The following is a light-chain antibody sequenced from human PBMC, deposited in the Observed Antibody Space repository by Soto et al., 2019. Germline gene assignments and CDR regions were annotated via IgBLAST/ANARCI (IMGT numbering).Light chain of an antibody. CDR2: EGS. CDR3: CSYAGSSTLYVV. Sequence: QSVLTQPASVSGSPGQSITISCTGTSSDVGSYNLVSWYQQHPGKAPKLMIYEGSKPPSGVSNRFSGSKSGNTASLTVSGLQAEDEADYYCCSYAGSSTLYVVFGGGTKLTVL. V-gene: IGLV2-23*01. J-gene: IGLJ2*01. CDR1: SSDVGSYNL.